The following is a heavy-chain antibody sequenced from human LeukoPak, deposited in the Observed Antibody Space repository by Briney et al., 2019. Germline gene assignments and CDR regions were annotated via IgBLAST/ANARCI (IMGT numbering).Heavy chain of an antibody. D-gene: IGHD2-2*01. CDR1: GFALSNYN. J-gene: IGHJ4*02. V-gene: IGHV3-48*01. CDR3: AKESPAALGY. Sequence: PGGSLRLSCVASGFALSNYNMNWVRQAPGKGLEWLSYISSSSSTIYYADSVKGRFTVSRDNAKNSLYLQMNSLRAEDTAVYYCAKESPAALGYWGQGTLVTVSS. CDR2: ISSSSSTI.